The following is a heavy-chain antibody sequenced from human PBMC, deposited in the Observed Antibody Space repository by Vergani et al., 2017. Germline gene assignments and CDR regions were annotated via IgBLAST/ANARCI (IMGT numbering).Heavy chain of an antibody. CDR3: AKCERYDSVWGSYRIDD. CDR1: GFTFSSYA. CDR2: ISGSGGST. V-gene: IGHV3-23*01. Sequence: EVQLLESGGGLVQPGGSLRLSCAASGFTFSSYAMSWVRQAPGKGLEWVSAISGSGGSTYYADSVKGRFTISRDNSKNTLYVQMNSLRAEDTDVYYCAKCERYDSVWGSYRIDDWGQGTLVTVSS. D-gene: IGHD3-16*02. J-gene: IGHJ4*02.